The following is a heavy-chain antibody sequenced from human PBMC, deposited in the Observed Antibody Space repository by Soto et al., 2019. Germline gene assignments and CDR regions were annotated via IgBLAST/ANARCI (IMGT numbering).Heavy chain of an antibody. V-gene: IGHV3-48*03. CDR3: LKEYCTGGTCFDGFDL. Sequence: EAELVESGGGLVQPGGSLTFSCAASGFIFSDYEVDWVRQAPGKGPEWISYISDGGTTIYDAASVKGRFTISRDDAKKSLYMHMNNLRVADTAISFCLKEYCTGGTCFDGFDLWGQGTVVTVSS. J-gene: IGHJ3*01. CDR2: ISDGGTTI. D-gene: IGHD2-8*01. CDR1: GFIFSDYE.